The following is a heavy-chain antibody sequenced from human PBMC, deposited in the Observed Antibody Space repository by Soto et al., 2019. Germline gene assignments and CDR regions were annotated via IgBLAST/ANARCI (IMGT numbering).Heavy chain of an antibody. CDR1: GGSISSYY. Sequence: ASETLSPTCPVSGGSISSYYWSWIRQPPGKGMEWIGYIYYSGSTNYNPSLKRRVTISVDTSKNQFTLKLSSVTAADTAVYYCARDREYCSGGRRYLPKYGMDVWGQGTMVTVSS. D-gene: IGHD2-15*01. V-gene: IGHV4-59*01. J-gene: IGHJ6*02. CDR3: ARDREYCSGGRRYLPKYGMDV. CDR2: IYYSGST.